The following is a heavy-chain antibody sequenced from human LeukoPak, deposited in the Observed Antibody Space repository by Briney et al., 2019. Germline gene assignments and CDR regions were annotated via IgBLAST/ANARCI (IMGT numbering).Heavy chain of an antibody. V-gene: IGHV3-11*04. CDR3: ARIPYSSSLTDAFDI. CDR1: GFTFSDYY. CDR2: ISSSGSTI. Sequence: IPGGSLRLSCAASGFTFSDYYMSWIRQAPGKGLEWVSYISSSGSTIYYADSVKGRFTISRDNAKKSLYLQVNSLRGEDTAVYYCARIPYSSSLTDAFDIWGQGTMVTVYS. J-gene: IGHJ3*02. D-gene: IGHD6-6*01.